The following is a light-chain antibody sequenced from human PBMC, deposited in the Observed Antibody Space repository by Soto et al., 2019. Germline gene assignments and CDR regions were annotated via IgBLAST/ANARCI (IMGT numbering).Light chain of an antibody. CDR2: KVS. J-gene: IGKJ4*01. V-gene: IGKV2-24*01. Sequence: DIVMTQTPLSSPVTLGQAASISCRSSQSLVHNDGNTYLSWFQQRPGQPPRLLIYKVSDRFSGVPDRFSGSGAGTDFTLTIRRVEAEDVGIYYCQQFNNYPLTFGGGTKVDIK. CDR1: QSLVHNDGNTY. CDR3: QQFNNYPLT.